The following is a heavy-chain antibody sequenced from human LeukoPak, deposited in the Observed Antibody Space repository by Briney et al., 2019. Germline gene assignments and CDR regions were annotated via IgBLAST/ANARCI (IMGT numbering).Heavy chain of an antibody. CDR2: IYSDNT. CDR3: ATLQWLVTPYPDY. V-gene: IGHV3-53*01. Sequence: GGSLRLSCTVSGFTVSSNSMSWVRQAPGKGLEWVSFIYSDNTHYSDSVKGRFTISRDNSRDTLYLQMNSLRAEDTAVYYCATLQWLVTPYPDYWGQGTLVTVSS. CDR1: GFTVSSNS. J-gene: IGHJ4*02. D-gene: IGHD6-19*01.